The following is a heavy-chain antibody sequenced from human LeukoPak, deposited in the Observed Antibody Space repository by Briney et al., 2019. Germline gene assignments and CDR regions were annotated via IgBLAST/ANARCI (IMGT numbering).Heavy chain of an antibody. CDR2: ISSSSSYI. CDR1: GFTFSTYW. CDR3: ARANDNYYYYYMDV. D-gene: IGHD3-9*01. J-gene: IGHJ6*03. Sequence: KSGGSLRLSCAASGFTFSTYWMTWVRQAPGKGLEWVSSISSSSSYIYYADSVMGRFTISRDNAKKSLYLQMNSLRAEDTAVYYCARANDNYYYYYMDVWGKGTTVTISS. V-gene: IGHV3-21*01.